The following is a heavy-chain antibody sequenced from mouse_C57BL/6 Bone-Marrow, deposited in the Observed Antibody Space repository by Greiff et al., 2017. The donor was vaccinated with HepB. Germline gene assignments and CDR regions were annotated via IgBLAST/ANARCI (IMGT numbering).Heavy chain of an antibody. V-gene: IGHV1-26*01. Sequence: VQLQQSGPELVKPGASVKISCKASGYTFTDYYMNWVKQSHGKSLEWIGDINPNNGGTSYNQKFKGKATLTVDKSSSTAYMELRSLTSEDSAVYYCARDWVLRWYYFDYWGQGTTLTVSS. J-gene: IGHJ2*01. CDR2: INPNNGGT. CDR1: GYTFTDYY. CDR3: ARDWVLRWYYFDY. D-gene: IGHD1-1*02.